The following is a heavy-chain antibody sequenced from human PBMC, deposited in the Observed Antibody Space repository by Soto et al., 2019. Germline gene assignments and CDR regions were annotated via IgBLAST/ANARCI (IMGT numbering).Heavy chain of an antibody. CDR2: IWYGGDKK. V-gene: IGHV3-33*01. J-gene: IGHJ4*02. CDR3: ARQGTVAVAGAFDY. CDR1: GFVFSSYD. D-gene: IGHD6-19*01. Sequence: QVQLVESGGGVVQPGKSLRLSCATSGFVFSSYDMHWIRQAPGKGLEWVAVIWYGGDKKDYGDSVKGRFTISRDNSNNTLFLQMNSLRVEDTAVYYWARQGTVAVAGAFDYWGQGIVVTVSS.